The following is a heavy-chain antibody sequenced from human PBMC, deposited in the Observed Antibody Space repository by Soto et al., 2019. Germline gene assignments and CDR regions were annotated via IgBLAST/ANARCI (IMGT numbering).Heavy chain of an antibody. CDR1: GGSISSSSYY. CDR3: ARKLFSSGGGRDRYYYYYYGMDV. D-gene: IGHD3-10*02. CDR2: IYYSGST. Sequence: SETLSLTCTVSGGSISSSSYYWGWIRQPPGKGLEWIGSIYYSGSTYYNPSLKSRVTISVDTSKNQFSLKLSSVTAADTAVYYCARKLFSSGGGRDRYYYYYYGMDVWGQGTTVTVSS. V-gene: IGHV4-39*01. J-gene: IGHJ6*02.